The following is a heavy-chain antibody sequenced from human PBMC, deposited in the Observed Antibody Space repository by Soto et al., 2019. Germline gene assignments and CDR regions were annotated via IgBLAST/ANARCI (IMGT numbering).Heavy chain of an antibody. D-gene: IGHD2-15*01. CDR3: AGHYCSGDTCLFGP. V-gene: IGHV3-7*01. CDR2: IKQDGSEK. CDR1: GFTFSSYW. Sequence: EVQLVESGGGLVQPGGSLRLSCAASGFTFSSYWMSWVRQAPGKGLEWVANIKQDGSEKYYVDSVKGRFTISRDNAKNSLYLQMNRLRAEDTAVYYCAGHYCSGDTCLFGPCGQGTLVTVGS. J-gene: IGHJ5*02.